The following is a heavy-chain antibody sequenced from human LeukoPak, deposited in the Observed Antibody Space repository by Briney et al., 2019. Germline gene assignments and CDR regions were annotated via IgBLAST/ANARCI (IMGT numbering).Heavy chain of an antibody. CDR1: GFTFSSYG. Sequence: GGSLRLSCAASGFTFSSYGLHWVRQGPGKGLEWVAVISFDGSNTYYADSVKGRFTISRDNAKNTLYLQMNSLGAEDTAIYYCATTYYYDTSGYAGYWGQGTLVTVSS. J-gene: IGHJ4*02. D-gene: IGHD3-22*01. CDR3: ATTYYYDTSGYAGY. V-gene: IGHV3-30*04. CDR2: ISFDGSNT.